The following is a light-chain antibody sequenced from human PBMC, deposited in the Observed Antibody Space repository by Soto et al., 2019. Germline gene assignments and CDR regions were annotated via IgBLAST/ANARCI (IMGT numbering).Light chain of an antibody. CDR3: QQYGSSPPYT. J-gene: IGKJ2*01. V-gene: IGKV3-11*01. Sequence: LTQLPANLSLSPGESATLSCRASQSVSYYLAWYQQKPGQAPRLLIYDASKRAPGIPARFSGSGSGTDFTLTISTLEPEDFAVYYCQQYGSSPPYTFGQGTKLEIK. CDR2: DAS. CDR1: QSVSYY.